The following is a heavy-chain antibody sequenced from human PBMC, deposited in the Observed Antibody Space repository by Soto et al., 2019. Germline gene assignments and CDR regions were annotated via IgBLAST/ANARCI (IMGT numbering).Heavy chain of an antibody. CDR3: ARAGCDGGSCYTLVGLRYGMDV. CDR2: ISYDGNKK. J-gene: IGHJ6*02. CDR1: GFILSTYA. D-gene: IGHD2-15*01. V-gene: IGHV3-30-3*01. Sequence: QVQLVESGGGVVQPGRSLRLSCAASGFILSTYAMYWVRQAPGKGLEWVAVISYDGNKKYYADSVKGRFTISRDNSNNALYLQTNSLRAEDTAVYYCARAGCDGGSCYTLVGLRYGMDVWGQGTTVTVSS.